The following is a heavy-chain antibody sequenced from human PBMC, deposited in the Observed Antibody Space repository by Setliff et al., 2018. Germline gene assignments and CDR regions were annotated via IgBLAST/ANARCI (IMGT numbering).Heavy chain of an antibody. CDR2: IYYSGST. CDR3: ARVSGMGSPPYYYYYYGMDV. Sequence: KPSETLYLTCTVSGGSISSSIYYWGWIRQPPGKGLEWIGSIYYSGSTYYNPSLKSRVTISVDTSKNQFSLKLSSVTATDTAVYYCARVSGMGSPPYYYYYYGMDVWGQGTTVTVSS. D-gene: IGHD6-25*01. J-gene: IGHJ6*02. CDR1: GGSISSSIYY. V-gene: IGHV4-39*07.